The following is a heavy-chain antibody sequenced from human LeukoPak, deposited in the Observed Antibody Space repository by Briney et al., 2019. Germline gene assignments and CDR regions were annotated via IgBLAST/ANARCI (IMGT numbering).Heavy chain of an antibody. D-gene: IGHD3-22*01. V-gene: IGHV4-39*01. J-gene: IGHJ2*01. CDR1: GGSISSSSYY. CDR2: IYYSGST. Sequence: PSETLSLTCTVSGGSISSSSYYWGWIRQPPGKGLEWIGSIYYSGSTYYNPSLKSRVTISVDTSKNQFSLKLNSVTAADTAVYYCARPSYYYDSSGYYSLYWYFDLWGRGTLVTVSS. CDR3: ARPSYYYDSSGYYSLYWYFDL.